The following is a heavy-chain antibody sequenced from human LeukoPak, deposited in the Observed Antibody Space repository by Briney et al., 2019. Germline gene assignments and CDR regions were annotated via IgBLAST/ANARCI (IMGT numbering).Heavy chain of an antibody. CDR3: ARPYCNGGSCHDYFDY. V-gene: IGHV1-2*02. CDR1: GYTFTGYY. CDR2: MNPYNGGT. J-gene: IGHJ4*02. Sequence: GASVKVSCKASGYTFTGYYMHWVRQAPGQGLEWMGWMNPYNGGTNYAQKFQGRVTMTRDTSISTAYMELRRLSSDDTAIYYCARPYCNGGSCHDYFDYWGQGTLVSVSS. D-gene: IGHD2-15*01.